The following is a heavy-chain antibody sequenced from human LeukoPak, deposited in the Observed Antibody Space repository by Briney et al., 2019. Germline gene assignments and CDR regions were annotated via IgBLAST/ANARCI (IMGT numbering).Heavy chain of an antibody. CDR3: AKDRAISGVGWYYFDY. J-gene: IGHJ4*02. CDR1: GFTFSSYA. CDR2: ISSSGGST. Sequence: TGGSLRLSCAASGFTFSSYAMNWVRQAPGKGLEWVSAISSSGGSTYYADSVKGRFTISRDNSKNTLYLQKNSLRAEDTAVYYCAKDRAISGVGWYYFDYWGQGTLVTVSS. D-gene: IGHD2-15*01. V-gene: IGHV3-23*01.